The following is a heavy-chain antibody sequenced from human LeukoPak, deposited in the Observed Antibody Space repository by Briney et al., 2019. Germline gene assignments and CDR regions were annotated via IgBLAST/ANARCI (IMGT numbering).Heavy chain of an antibody. CDR3: ARGRVSSSTWYSTYYYYFYMDV. J-gene: IGHJ6*03. CDR1: DDSITMYY. D-gene: IGHD4-11*01. V-gene: IGHV4-59*01. Sequence: ASETLSLTCTVSDDSITMYYWTWIRQPPGKGLEWIGYVDHTGSTKFNPSLNGRVSISRDTSKNLFSLRLRSVTAADTAVYFCARGRVSSSTWYSTYYYYFYMDVWGKGTTVTVSS. CDR2: VDHTGST.